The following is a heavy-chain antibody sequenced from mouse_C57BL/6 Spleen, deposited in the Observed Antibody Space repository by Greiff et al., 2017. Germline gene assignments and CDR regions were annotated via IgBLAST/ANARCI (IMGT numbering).Heavy chain of an antibody. CDR1: GFTFSDYG. V-gene: IGHV5-17*01. CDR2: ISSGSSTI. Sequence: EVKLMESGGGLVKPGGSLKLSCAASGFTFSDYGMHWVRQAPEKGLEWVAYISSGSSTIYYADTVKGRFTISRDNAKNTLFLQMTSLRSEDTAMYYCARPYYYGSSYAYYAMDYWGQGTSVTVSS. D-gene: IGHD1-1*01. CDR3: ARPYYYGSSYAYYAMDY. J-gene: IGHJ4*01.